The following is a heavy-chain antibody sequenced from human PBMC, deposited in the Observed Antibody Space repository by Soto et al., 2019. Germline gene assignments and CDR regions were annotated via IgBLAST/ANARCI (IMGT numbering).Heavy chain of an antibody. V-gene: IGHV3-23*01. CDR2: ISGSGGST. D-gene: IGHD6-19*01. CDR3: AKLGRWLVVNYYYGMDV. Sequence: GGSLRLSCAASGFTFSSYAMSWVRQAPGKGLEWVSAISGSGGSTYYADSVKGRFTISRDNSKNTLYLQMNSLRAEDTAVYYCAKLGRWLVVNYYYGMDVWGQGTTVTVSS. CDR1: GFTFSSYA. J-gene: IGHJ6*02.